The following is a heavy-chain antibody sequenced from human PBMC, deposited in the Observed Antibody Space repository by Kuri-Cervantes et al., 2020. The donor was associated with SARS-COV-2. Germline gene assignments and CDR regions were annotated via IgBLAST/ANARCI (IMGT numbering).Heavy chain of an antibody. CDR3: ARRSISHYYSMDV. Sequence: LSLTCAASGFTLSDYYMSWIRQAPGKGLEWVSYISSSSSTIYYADSVKGRFTISRDNAKNSLYLQMNSLRAADTAVYYCARRSISHYYSMDVWGQGTTVTVSS. V-gene: IGHV3-11*01. D-gene: IGHD2-21*01. CDR1: GFTLSDYY. J-gene: IGHJ6*02. CDR2: ISSSSSTI.